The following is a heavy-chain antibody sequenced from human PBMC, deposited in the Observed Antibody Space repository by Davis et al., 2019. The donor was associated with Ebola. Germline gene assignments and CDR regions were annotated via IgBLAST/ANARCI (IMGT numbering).Heavy chain of an antibody. CDR1: GFTFSSYW. Sequence: GESLKISCAASGFTFSSYWMSWVRQAPGKGLEWVANIKQDGSEKYYVDSVKGRFTISRDNAKNSLYLQMNSLRAEDTAVYYCAKEGRAGEVDYWGQGTLVTVSS. V-gene: IGHV3-7*03. CDR3: AKEGRAGEVDY. D-gene: IGHD3-10*01. CDR2: IKQDGSEK. J-gene: IGHJ4*02.